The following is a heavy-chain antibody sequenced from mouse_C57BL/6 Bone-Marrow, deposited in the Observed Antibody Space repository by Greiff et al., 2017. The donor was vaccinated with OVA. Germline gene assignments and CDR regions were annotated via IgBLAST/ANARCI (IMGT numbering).Heavy chain of an antibody. CDR2: ISYDGSN. CDR3: ARDPLYYYGHYYAMDY. CDR1: GYSITSGYY. D-gene: IGHD1-1*01. J-gene: IGHJ4*01. Sequence: EVKLQQSGPGLVKPSQSLSLTCSVTGYSITSGYYWNWIRQFPGNQLEWMGYISYDGSNNYNPSLKNRISITRDTSKNQFFLKLNSVTTEDTATYYCARDPLYYYGHYYAMDYWGQGTSVTVSS. V-gene: IGHV3-6*01.